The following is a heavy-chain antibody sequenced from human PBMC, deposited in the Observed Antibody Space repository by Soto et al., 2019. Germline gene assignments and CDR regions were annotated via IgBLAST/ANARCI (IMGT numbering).Heavy chain of an antibody. V-gene: IGHV3-21*01. J-gene: IGHJ4*02. CDR1: GFTFSTYS. CDR3: ARESSGNDDHLDY. Sequence: EVQLVESGGGLVKPGGSLRLSCAASGFTFSTYSLNWVRQAPGKGLEWVSSISSSSSYIYYADSLTGRFTISRYNAKNSLYLQMNSLRAEDTAVYYCARESSGNDDHLDYWGQGTLVTVSS. D-gene: IGHD1-1*01. CDR2: ISSSSSYI.